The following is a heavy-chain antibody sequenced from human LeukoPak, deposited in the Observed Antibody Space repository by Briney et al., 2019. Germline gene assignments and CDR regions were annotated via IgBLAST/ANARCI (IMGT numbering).Heavy chain of an antibody. D-gene: IGHD3-22*01. CDR3: AREAFGYYDSSGQHDY. CDR2: INPNSGGT. V-gene: IGHV1-2*02. J-gene: IGHJ4*02. Sequence: ASVKVSCKASGYTFTGYYMHWVRQAPGQGLEWMGWINPNSGGTNYAQKFQGRVTMTRDTSISTAYMELSRLRSDDTAVYYCAREAFGYYDSSGQHDYWGQGTLVTVSS. CDR1: GYTFTGYY.